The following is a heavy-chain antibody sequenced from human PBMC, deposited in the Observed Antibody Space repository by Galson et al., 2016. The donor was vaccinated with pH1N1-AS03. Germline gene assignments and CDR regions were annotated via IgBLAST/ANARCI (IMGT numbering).Heavy chain of an antibody. V-gene: IGHV4-34*12. J-gene: IGHJ4*02. CDR2: IFIGRGLPP. Sequence: ETLSLTCTVSRGSFGGAYWTWIRQPPGKGLEWIGEIFIGRGLPPTYNPSLKRRVTISIDTSRGELSLRLRSVTAADTGVYYCARRPTGIDYWGQGSQVTASS. CDR1: RGSFGGAY. CDR3: ARRPTGIDY. D-gene: IGHD3-10*01.